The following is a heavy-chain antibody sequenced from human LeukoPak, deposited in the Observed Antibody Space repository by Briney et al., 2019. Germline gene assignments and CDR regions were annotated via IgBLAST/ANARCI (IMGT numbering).Heavy chain of an antibody. V-gene: IGHV3-23*01. Sequence: GGSLRLSCAASGFTFRTYAMSWVRQAPGKGLEWVSAISGGGGSTYYADSVKGRFTISRDNSKNTLFLQMNSLRAEDTAVYYCAKDRYCGGGTCYWSYFDYWGQGTLVTVSS. J-gene: IGHJ4*02. CDR1: GFTFRTYA. CDR2: ISGGGGST. D-gene: IGHD2-15*01. CDR3: AKDRYCGGGTCYWSYFDY.